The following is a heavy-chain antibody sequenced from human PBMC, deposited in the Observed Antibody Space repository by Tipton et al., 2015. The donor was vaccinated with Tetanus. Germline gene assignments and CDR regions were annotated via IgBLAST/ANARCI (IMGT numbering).Heavy chain of an antibody. J-gene: IGHJ6*02. D-gene: IGHD3-10*01. V-gene: IGHV4-61*01. CDR3: ARDNRVPLRFGELLEFYYYGMDV. Sequence: LRLSCTVSGGSVSSGSYYWSWIRQPPGKGLEWIGYIYYSGSTNYNPSLKSRVTISVDTSKNQFSLKLSPVTAADTAVYYCARDNRVPLRFGELLEFYYYGMDVWGQGTTVTVSS. CDR1: GGSVSSGSYY. CDR2: IYYSGST.